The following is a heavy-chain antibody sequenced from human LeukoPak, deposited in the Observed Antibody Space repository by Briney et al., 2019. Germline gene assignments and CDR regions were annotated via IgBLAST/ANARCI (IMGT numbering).Heavy chain of an antibody. D-gene: IGHD3-16*02. J-gene: IGHJ5*02. CDR3: ARAGFLITFGGVIS. CDR2: ISSSGSTI. CDR1: GFTFSDYY. Sequence: GGSLRLSCAASGFTFSDYYMSWVRQAPGKGLEWVSSISSSGSTIYYADSVKGRFTISRDNAKNSLYLQMNSLRAEDTAIYYCARAGFLITFGGVISWGQGTLVTVSS. V-gene: IGHV3-11*04.